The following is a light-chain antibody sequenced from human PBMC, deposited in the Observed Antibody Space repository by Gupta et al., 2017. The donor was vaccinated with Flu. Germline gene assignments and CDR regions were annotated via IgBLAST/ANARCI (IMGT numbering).Light chain of an antibody. Sequence: SGLTQPPSVSGAPGQRLTISCTGTSSHPGAGYDVHWYQQLPGTAPKLPLYGNNHRPSGVPDRFSGSKSGTSASLAITGLQADDEADYYCQSYDSSLSGSVFGGGTKLTVL. V-gene: IGLV1-40*01. CDR1: SSHPGAGYD. CDR2: GNN. J-gene: IGLJ3*02. CDR3: QSYDSSLSGSV.